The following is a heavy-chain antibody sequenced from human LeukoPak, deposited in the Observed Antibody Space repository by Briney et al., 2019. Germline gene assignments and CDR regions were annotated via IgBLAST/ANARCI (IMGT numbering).Heavy chain of an antibody. Sequence: SETLSLTCTVSGGSISSSSYYWGWIRQPPGKGLEWIGSIYYSGSTYYNPSLKSRVTISVDTSKNQFSLKLSSVTAADTAVYYCARALQTYDFWSGYYYYFDYWGQGTLVTVSS. CDR2: IYYSGST. J-gene: IGHJ4*02. CDR3: ARALQTYDFWSGYYYYFDY. CDR1: GGSISSSSYY. V-gene: IGHV4-39*01. D-gene: IGHD3-3*01.